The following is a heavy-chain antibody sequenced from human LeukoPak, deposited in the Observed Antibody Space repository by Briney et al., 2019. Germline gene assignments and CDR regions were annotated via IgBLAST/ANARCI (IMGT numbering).Heavy chain of an antibody. V-gene: IGHV4-61*01. CDR2: IYYSGST. D-gene: IGHD1-26*01. J-gene: IGHJ4*02. CDR3: ARGYSGSYGRFDY. Sequence: SETLSLTCTVSGGSVSSGSYYWSWIRQPPGKGLEWIGYIYYSGSTSYNPSLKSRVTISVDTSKNQFSLKLSSVTAADTAVYYCARGYSGSYGRFDYWGQGTLVTVSS. CDR1: GGSVSSGSYY.